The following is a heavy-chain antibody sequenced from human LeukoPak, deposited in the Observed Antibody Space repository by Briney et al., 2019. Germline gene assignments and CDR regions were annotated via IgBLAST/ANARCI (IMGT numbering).Heavy chain of an antibody. CDR3: ARDVHGDYGSGWFDP. V-gene: IGHV1-69*05. CDR1: GGTFNNSA. D-gene: IGHD4-17*01. Sequence: SVKVSCKTSGGTFNNSAISWMRHAPGQGLEWLGGIMPLFGTAGYAQKFPVRVTITKDEATRTVYLELTSLTSDDTAVYYCARDVHGDYGSGWFDPWGQGTLVSVSS. CDR2: IMPLFGTA. J-gene: IGHJ5*02.